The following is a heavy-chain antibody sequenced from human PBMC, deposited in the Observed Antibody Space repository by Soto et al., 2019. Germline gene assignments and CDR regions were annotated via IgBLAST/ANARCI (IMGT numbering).Heavy chain of an antibody. Sequence: GGSLRLSCAASGFAFSSHTMHWVRQAPGKGLEWLSLMSHDGHFKFYADSVKGRFTISRDDSKNTLYLQMNSLKIEDTAVYYCITDGPDGRAYWGQGTQVTVSS. CDR3: ITDGPDGRAY. V-gene: IGHV3-30-3*01. CDR2: MSHDGHFK. D-gene: IGHD2-8*01. J-gene: IGHJ4*02. CDR1: GFAFSSHT.